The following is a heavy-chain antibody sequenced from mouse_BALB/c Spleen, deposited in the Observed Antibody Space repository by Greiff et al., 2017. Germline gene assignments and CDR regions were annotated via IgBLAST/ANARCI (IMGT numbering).Heavy chain of an antibody. J-gene: IGHJ4*01. CDR1: GYSITSDYA. CDR2: ISYSGST. V-gene: IGHV3-2*02. Sequence: DVKLQESGPGLVKPSQSLSLTCTVTGYSITSDYAWNWIRQFPGNKLEWMGYISYSGSTSYNPSLKSRISITRDTSKNQFFLQLNSVTTEDTATYYCAREGSSYDAMDYWGQGTSVTVSS. CDR3: AREGSSYDAMDY. D-gene: IGHD1-1*01.